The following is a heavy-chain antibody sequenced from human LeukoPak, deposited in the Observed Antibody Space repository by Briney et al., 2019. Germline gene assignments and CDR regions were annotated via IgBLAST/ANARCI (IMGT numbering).Heavy chain of an antibody. Sequence: GGSLRLSCAASGFTFSSYWMGWVRQAPGKGLEWVANIKQDGSESYSVDSVKGRFTFSRDNAKNSLYLQINSLRAEDTAVYYCARLGEKADFDYWGQGTLVTVSS. CDR1: GFTFSSYW. J-gene: IGHJ4*02. V-gene: IGHV3-7*01. CDR3: ARLGEKADFDY. CDR2: IKQDGSES. D-gene: IGHD3-16*01.